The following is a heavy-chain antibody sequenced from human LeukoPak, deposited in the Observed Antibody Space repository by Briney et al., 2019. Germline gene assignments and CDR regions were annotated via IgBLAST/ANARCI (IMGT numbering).Heavy chain of an antibody. J-gene: IGHJ4*02. CDR2: IHASDGRT. Sequence: PGGSLRLSCVASGFTFSSSSMSWVRQAPGKGLECVSSIHASDGRTYYGDSVEGRFTISRDNSKNTLYLQMNSLRAEDTAVYYCAKLVNYWGQGLLVTVSS. D-gene: IGHD2-21*01. CDR1: GFTFSSSS. CDR3: AKLVNY. V-gene: IGHV3-23*01.